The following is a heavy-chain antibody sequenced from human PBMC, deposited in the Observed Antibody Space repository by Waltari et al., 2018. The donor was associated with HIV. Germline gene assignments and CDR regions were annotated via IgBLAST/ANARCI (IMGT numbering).Heavy chain of an antibody. CDR3: ARGRVVVAATPWFDY. J-gene: IGHJ4*02. D-gene: IGHD2-15*01. CDR1: GFAARSTY. Sequence: EVQLVESGGGLLQPGGSLTLSCSAPGFAARSTYIHWVRQAPGKGLEWSSVIYSVGSTYYADSVKGRFTISRDNSKNTLYLQMNSLRAEDTAVYYCARGRVVVAATPWFDYWGQGTLVTVSS. CDR2: IYSVGST. V-gene: IGHV3-53*01.